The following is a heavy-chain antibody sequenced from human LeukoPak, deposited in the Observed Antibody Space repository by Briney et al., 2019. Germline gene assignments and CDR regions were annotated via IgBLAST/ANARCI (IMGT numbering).Heavy chain of an antibody. CDR1: GYTFTNYG. CDR3: ARDDYGDSAFDY. J-gene: IGHJ4*02. V-gene: IGHV1-18*01. CDR2: ISASNGDT. D-gene: IGHD4-17*01. Sequence: ASVKVSCKASGYTFTNYGITWVRQAPGQGLEWMGWISASNGDTHYSEKFQDRITVTTDTSTSTAYMELRSLVSDDTAVYYCARDDYGDSAFDYWGEGTLVTVSS.